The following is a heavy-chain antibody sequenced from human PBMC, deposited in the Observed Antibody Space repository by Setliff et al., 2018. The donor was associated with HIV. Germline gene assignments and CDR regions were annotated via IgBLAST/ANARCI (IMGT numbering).Heavy chain of an antibody. D-gene: IGHD2-15*01. J-gene: IGHJ4*02. CDR2: IDPDRGEA. CDR1: GYTFPDYY. Sequence: GASVKVSCKVSGYTFPDYYMQWVQQAPGKGLEWIGLIDPDRGEAVYAEKFQGRVTMTRDTSTSTFYMELSSLRSEDTAVYYCARGDIVVRSPPFDDWGQGTLVTV. V-gene: IGHV1-69-2*01. CDR3: ARGDIVVRSPPFDD.